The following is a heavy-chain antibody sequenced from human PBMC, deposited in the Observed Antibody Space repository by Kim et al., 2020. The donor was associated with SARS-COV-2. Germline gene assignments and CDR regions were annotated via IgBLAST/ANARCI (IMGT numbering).Heavy chain of an antibody. V-gene: IGHV3-64D*06. CDR3: VKNWNADY. CDR2: T. D-gene: IGHD1-1*01. J-gene: IGHJ4*02. Sequence: TYYADSGKGRFTSSRNNSKGTLYLQMSSLRPDDTAVYYCVKNWNADYWGQGTLVTVSS.